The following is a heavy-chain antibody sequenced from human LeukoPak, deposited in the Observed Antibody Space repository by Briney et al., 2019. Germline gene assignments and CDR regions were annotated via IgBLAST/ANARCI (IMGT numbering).Heavy chain of an antibody. D-gene: IGHD3-3*01. Sequence: GRSLRLSCAASGFTFSNYAMHWVRQAPGKGLEWVAVISYDGSNKYYADFVKGRFTISRDNSKNTLYLQVSSLRPEDTAVYYCARDPIFGVVLNYFDYWAREPWSPSPQ. CDR1: GFTFSNYA. V-gene: IGHV3-30-3*01. CDR2: ISYDGSNK. J-gene: IGHJ4*02. CDR3: ARDPIFGVVLNYFDY.